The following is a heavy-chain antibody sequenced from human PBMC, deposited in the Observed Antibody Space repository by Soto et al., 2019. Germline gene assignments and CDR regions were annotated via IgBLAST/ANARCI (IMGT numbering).Heavy chain of an antibody. V-gene: IGHV3-30*18. Sequence: PGGSLRLSCAASGFTFSSYGMHWVRQAPGKGLEGGAVISYDGSNKYYADSVKGRFTISRDNSKNTLYLQMNSLRAEDTAVYYCAKSPLVVVAATGYMDVWGQGTTVTVSS. D-gene: IGHD2-15*01. CDR1: GFTFSSYG. CDR3: AKSPLVVVAATGYMDV. CDR2: ISYDGSNK. J-gene: IGHJ6*02.